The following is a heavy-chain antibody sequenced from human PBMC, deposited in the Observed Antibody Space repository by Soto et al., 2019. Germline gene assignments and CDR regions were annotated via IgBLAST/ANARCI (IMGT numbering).Heavy chain of an antibody. D-gene: IGHD2-8*02. CDR2: INHSGST. Sequence: SETLSLTCAVYGGSFSGYYLTWIRQPPGTGLEWIGEINHSGSTNYNPSLKSRVTISVDTSKNQFSLKLTSVTAADMAVYYCARDKITGLFDYWGQGTLVTVSS. CDR1: GGSFSGYY. V-gene: IGHV4-34*01. CDR3: ARDKITGLFDY. J-gene: IGHJ4*02.